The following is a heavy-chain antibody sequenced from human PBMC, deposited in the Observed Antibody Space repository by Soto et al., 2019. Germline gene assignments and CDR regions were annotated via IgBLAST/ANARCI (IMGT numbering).Heavy chain of an antibody. V-gene: IGHV3-33*01. Sequence: SLTLSCAASGFTFSSYGMHWVRQAPGKGLEWVAVIWYDGSNKYYADSVKGRFTISRDNSKNTLYLQMNSLRAEDTAVYYCARDWGVATIMNAFDIWGQGTMVTVSS. CDR1: GFTFSSYG. CDR2: IWYDGSNK. CDR3: ARDWGVATIMNAFDI. D-gene: IGHD5-12*01. J-gene: IGHJ3*02.